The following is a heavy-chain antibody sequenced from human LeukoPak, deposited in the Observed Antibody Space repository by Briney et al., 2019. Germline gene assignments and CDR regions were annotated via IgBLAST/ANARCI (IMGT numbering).Heavy chain of an antibody. CDR3: ARLTSGYDSEPYYFDY. Sequence: SETPFPPRTVSGGPLSSSSYQWGRGPPPPRKGGGGGGGIYYSGSTYYNPSLKSRVTISVDTSKNQSSLKLSSVTAADTAVYYCARLTSGYDSEPYYFDYWGQGTLVTVSS. D-gene: IGHD5-12*01. CDR2: IYYSGST. CDR1: GGPLSSSSYQ. J-gene: IGHJ4*02. V-gene: IGHV4-39*01.